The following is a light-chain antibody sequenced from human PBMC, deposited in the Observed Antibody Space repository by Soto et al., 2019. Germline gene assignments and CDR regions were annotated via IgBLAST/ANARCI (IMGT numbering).Light chain of an antibody. Sequence: DIQMTQSPSTLSGSVGDRVTITCRASRTISSWLAWYQQKPGKAPKLLIYKASTLKSGVPSRFSGSGSGTEFTLTISSLQPDDFATYYCQHYNSYSEAFCQGTKVELK. CDR2: KAS. J-gene: IGKJ1*01. CDR1: RTISSW. CDR3: QHYNSYSEA. V-gene: IGKV1-5*03.